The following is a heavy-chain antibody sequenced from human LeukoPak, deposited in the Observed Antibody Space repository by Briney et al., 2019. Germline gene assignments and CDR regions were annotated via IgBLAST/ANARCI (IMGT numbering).Heavy chain of an antibody. CDR3: AKGAALSGFGELPPLYYYYGMDV. J-gene: IGHJ6*02. D-gene: IGHD3-10*01. CDR2: ISGSGGST. V-gene: IGHV3-23*01. Sequence: GGSLRLSCAASGFTFSSYAMSWVRQAPGKGLEWVSAISGSGGSTYYADSVKGRFTISRDNSKNTLYLQMNSLRAEDTAVYYCAKGAALSGFGELPPLYYYYGMDVWGQGTTVTVS. CDR1: GFTFSSYA.